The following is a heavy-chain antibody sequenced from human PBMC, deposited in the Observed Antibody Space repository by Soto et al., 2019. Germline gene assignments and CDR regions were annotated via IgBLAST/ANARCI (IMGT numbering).Heavy chain of an antibody. CDR3: ARDARNADYDY. CDR1: GFTFKTHA. D-gene: IGHD3-16*01. CDR2: IHGTRSII. V-gene: IGHV3-48*02. Sequence: EVQLVESGGGLVQPGGSLRLSWAVSGFTFKTHAMNWGRQAPGKGLEWVAYIHGTRSIIYYADSVKGRFTISRDNAKNSLFLQMDSLRDEDTAVYYCARDARNADYDYWGQGTLVTVSS. J-gene: IGHJ4*02.